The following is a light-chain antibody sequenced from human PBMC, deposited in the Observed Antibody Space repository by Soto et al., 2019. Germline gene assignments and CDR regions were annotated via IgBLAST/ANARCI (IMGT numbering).Light chain of an antibody. J-gene: IGKJ1*01. V-gene: IGKV1-5*03. Sequence: DIQMTQSPSTLSASVGDRVTITCRASQSISSWLAWYQQKPGKAPKLLIYKASSLESGVPSRFSGSGSETEVTLTISSLQTDDFANYYCQQYNSYWTFGQGTKVEIK. CDR1: QSISSW. CDR3: QQYNSYWT. CDR2: KAS.